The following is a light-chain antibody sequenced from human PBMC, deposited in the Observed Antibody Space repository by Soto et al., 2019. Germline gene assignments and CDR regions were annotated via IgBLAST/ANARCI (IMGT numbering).Light chain of an antibody. J-gene: IGLJ3*02. V-gene: IGLV2-14*01. CDR3: SSFTTSKTWV. Sequence: QSALTQPASVSGSPGQSITISCTGTSSDVGAYDYVSWYQQHPGKAPKFMLYKVSNRPSGLSDRFSGSKSGNTASLTISGLQAEDEADYYCSSFTTSKTWVFGGGTKVTVL. CDR1: SSDVGAYDY. CDR2: KVS.